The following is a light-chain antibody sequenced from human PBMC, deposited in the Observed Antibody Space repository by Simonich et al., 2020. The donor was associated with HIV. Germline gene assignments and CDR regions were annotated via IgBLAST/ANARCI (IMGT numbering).Light chain of an antibody. V-gene: IGKV1-8*01. CDR3: QQYYSTPSIT. J-gene: IGKJ5*01. CDR1: QGISSY. Sequence: AIRMTQSPSSLSASTGDRVTITCRASQGISSYLAWYQQKPGKAPKLLIYAASTLQSGVPSRFSGSGSGTDFTLTISCLQSEDVAVYYCQQYYSTPSITFGQGTRLEIK. CDR2: AAS.